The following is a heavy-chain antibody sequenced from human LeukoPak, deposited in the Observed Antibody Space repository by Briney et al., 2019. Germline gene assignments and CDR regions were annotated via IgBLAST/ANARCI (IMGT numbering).Heavy chain of an antibody. Sequence: SETLSLTCTVSGGSISSSSYYWGWIRQPPGKGLEWIGSIYYSGSTYYNPSLKSRGTISVDTSKNQFSLKLSSVTAADTAVYYCASYCGGDCYTPADYWGQGTLVTVSS. CDR1: GGSISSSSYY. V-gene: IGHV4-39*01. J-gene: IGHJ4*02. D-gene: IGHD2-21*01. CDR2: IYYSGST. CDR3: ASYCGGDCYTPADY.